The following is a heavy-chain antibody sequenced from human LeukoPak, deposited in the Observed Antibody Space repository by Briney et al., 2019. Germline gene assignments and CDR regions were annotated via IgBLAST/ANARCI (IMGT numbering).Heavy chain of an antibody. CDR3: ARGARLQPMGDS. Sequence: GGSLRLSCAASGFTFSSYAMSWVRQAPGKGLEWVSAISGSGGSTYYADSVKGRFTVSRDNSKTTMFLQMNSLRAEDTALYYCARGARLQPMGDSWGQGTLVTVSS. J-gene: IGHJ4*02. CDR1: GFTFSSYA. V-gene: IGHV3-23*01. D-gene: IGHD4-11*01. CDR2: ISGSGGST.